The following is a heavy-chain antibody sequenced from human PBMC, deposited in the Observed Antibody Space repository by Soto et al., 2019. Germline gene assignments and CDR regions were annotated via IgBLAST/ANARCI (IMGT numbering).Heavy chain of an antibody. CDR3: ARDRKVPLITMVRGLTPRLVHYYYGMDV. V-gene: IGHV1-18*01. CDR2: ISAYNGNT. J-gene: IGHJ6*02. CDR1: GFTFTSYG. Sequence: QVQLVQSGAEVKKPGASVKVSCKASGFTFTSYGISWVRQAPGQGLEWMGWISAYNGNTNYAQKLQGRVTMTTDTSTSTAYMEVRSLRSDDTAVYYCARDRKVPLITMVRGLTPRLVHYYYGMDVWGQGTTVTVSS. D-gene: IGHD3-10*01.